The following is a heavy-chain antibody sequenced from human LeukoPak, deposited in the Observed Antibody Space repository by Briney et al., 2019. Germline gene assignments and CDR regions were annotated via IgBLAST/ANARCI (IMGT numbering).Heavy chain of an antibody. Sequence: PGGSLRLSCAASGFTFSSYSMNWVRQAPGKGLEWVSSISSSSSYIYYADSVKGRFTISRDNAKNSLYLQMNSLRAEDTAVYYCARDKLVVVVAASFSHYYYYGMDVWGQGTTVTVSS. V-gene: IGHV3-21*01. CDR1: GFTFSSYS. D-gene: IGHD2-15*01. CDR3: ARDKLVVVVAASFSHYYYYGMDV. CDR2: ISSSSSYI. J-gene: IGHJ6*02.